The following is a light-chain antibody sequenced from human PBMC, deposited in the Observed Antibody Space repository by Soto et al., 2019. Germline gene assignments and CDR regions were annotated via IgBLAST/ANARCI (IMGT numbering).Light chain of an antibody. J-gene: IGKJ4*01. Sequence: DIQMTQSPSSLSASVGDRVTITCRASQSISTSLNWFQQKPGKAPKLLIYASSSVQSGVPSRFSGSGSGTDFTLTISSLQPEDFATYYCQQTYSAPPLTFGGGTKVEIK. CDR3: QQTYSAPPLT. CDR1: QSISTS. CDR2: ASS. V-gene: IGKV1-39*01.